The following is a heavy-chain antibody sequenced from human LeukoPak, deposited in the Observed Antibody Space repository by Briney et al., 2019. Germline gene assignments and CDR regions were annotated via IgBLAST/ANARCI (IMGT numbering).Heavy chain of an antibody. CDR1: GFSLITSGVG. CDR3: AHIMITYEGVLRDDAFDV. D-gene: IGHD3-16*01. J-gene: IGHJ3*01. Sequence: QSGPALVNPTQSLTLTCTFSGFSLITSGVGVGWIRQTPGKALEWVAIIYWDNDKRYSPYLRNRLTIAKDTSNNQVVLVMTNMDPVDTATYFCAHIMITYEGVLRDDAFDVWGPGTVVTVSP. V-gene: IGHV2-5*02. CDR2: IYWDNDK.